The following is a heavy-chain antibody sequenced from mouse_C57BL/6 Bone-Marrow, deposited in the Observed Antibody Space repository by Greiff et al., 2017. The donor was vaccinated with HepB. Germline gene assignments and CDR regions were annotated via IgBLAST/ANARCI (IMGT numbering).Heavy chain of an antibody. J-gene: IGHJ4*01. V-gene: IGHV5-6*01. CDR3: ALPYYYAMDY. Sequence: EVQLVESGGDLVKPGGSLKLSCAASGFTFSSYGMSWVRQTPDKRLEWVATISSGGSYTYYPDSVKGRFTISRDNAKNTLYLQRSSLKSEDTAMYYCALPYYYAMDYWGQGTSVTVSS. CDR1: GFTFSSYG. CDR2: ISSGGSYT.